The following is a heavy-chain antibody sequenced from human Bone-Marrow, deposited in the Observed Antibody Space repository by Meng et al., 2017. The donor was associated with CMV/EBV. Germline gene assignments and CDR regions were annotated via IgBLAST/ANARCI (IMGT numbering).Heavy chain of an antibody. J-gene: IGHJ4*02. D-gene: IGHD5-24*01. CDR1: GGSISSSNW. V-gene: IGHV4-4*02. CDR3: ARVGRDGFGYFDF. CDR2: IYHSGST. Sequence: GSLRLSCAVSGGSISSSNWWSWVRQPPGKGLEWIGEIYHSGSTNYNPSLKSRVTISVDTSNNQFSLRLSSVTAADTAVYYCARVGRDGFGYFDFWGQGTLVTFSS.